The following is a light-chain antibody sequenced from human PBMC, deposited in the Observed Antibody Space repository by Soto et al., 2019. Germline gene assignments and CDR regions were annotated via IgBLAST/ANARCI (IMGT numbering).Light chain of an antibody. V-gene: IGKV3-20*01. CDR1: QSISSNY. Sequence: EIVLTQSPGTLSLSPGERDTLSCRASQSISSNYLAWYQQKPGQAPRLLIYDASSRATGIPDRFSGSGSGTDFTLTISRLEPEDFAVYYCQQYGSSPRTLGGGTKVEMK. CDR2: DAS. CDR3: QQYGSSPRT. J-gene: IGKJ4*01.